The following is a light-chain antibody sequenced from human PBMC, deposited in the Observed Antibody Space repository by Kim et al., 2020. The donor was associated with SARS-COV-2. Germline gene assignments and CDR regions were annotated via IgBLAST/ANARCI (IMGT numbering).Light chain of an antibody. CDR3: MQGLQIPES. J-gene: IGKJ2*03. Sequence: EPASISCRSSQSLLHSNGYNYLDWYFQKPGQSPQLLIYLGSNRASGVPDRFSGSGSGTDFTLKISRVEAEDVGVYYCMQGLQIPESFGQGTKLEI. CDR1: QSLLHSNGYNY. V-gene: IGKV2-28*01. CDR2: LGS.